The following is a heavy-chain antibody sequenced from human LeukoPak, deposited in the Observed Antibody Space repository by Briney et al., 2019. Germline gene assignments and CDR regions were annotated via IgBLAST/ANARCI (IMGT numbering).Heavy chain of an antibody. J-gene: IGHJ4*02. CDR1: GFTFSSFA. CDR2: ISANDNRA. CDR3: GRRTKNHGGSDTLVASSLDN. Sequence: GGSLRLSCAASGFTFSSFAMSWVRQAPGKGLEWVSAISANDNRADYADSVKGRFTISRDNSKNTLYLQMNSLRAEDTALYYCGRRTKNHGGSDTLVASSLDNWGQGTLVTVSS. D-gene: IGHD2-8*02. V-gene: IGHV3-23*01.